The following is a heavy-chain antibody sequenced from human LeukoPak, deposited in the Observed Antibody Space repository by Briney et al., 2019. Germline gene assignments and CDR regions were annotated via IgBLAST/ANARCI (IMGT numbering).Heavy chain of an antibody. J-gene: IGHJ6*02. CDR1: GFTFSNAW. CDR3: STVRYCSGGSCVGGMDV. V-gene: IGHV3-15*01. Sequence: PGGSLRLSCAASGFTFSNAWMSWVRQAPGKGLEWIGRIKSKTDGGTTDYAVPVKGRFTISRDDSKKTLYLQMNSLKTEDTAVYYCSTVRYCSGGSCVGGMDVWGQGTTVTVSS. D-gene: IGHD2-15*01. CDR2: IKSKTDGGTT.